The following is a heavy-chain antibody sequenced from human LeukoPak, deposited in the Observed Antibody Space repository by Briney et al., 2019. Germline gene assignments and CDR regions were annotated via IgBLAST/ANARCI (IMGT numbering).Heavy chain of an antibody. CDR3: ARGRVDIVVVPAAMSRYFDY. CDR2: ISHSGST. J-gene: IGHJ4*02. V-gene: IGHV4-34*01. Sequence: PSEIRSLTCAVYGGSFSGDYWSWIRQPAGKGREWIGEISHSGSTHYTPSLKTRFTIPVDTSKNQFSLQLSSVTAADTAVYYCARGRVDIVVVPAAMSRYFDYWGQGTLVTVSS. CDR1: GGSFSGDY. D-gene: IGHD2-2*03.